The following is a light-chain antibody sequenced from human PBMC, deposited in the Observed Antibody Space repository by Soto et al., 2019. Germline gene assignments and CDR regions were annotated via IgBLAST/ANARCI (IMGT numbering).Light chain of an antibody. CDR1: QSISSW. CDR2: KAS. V-gene: IGKV1-5*03. J-gene: IGKJ1*01. CDR3: QQYNSYRT. Sequence: DIQMTQSPSTLSASLGDRVTITCRASQSISSWLAWYQQKPGKAPKLLIRKASTLESGVPSRFSGSASGTEFTLTISSLQADDFATYYCQQYNSYRTFGQGTKVEI.